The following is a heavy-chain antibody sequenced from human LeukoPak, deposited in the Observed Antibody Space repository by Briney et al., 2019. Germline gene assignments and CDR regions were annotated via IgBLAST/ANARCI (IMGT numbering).Heavy chain of an antibody. CDR1: GGSISSHY. J-gene: IGHJ4*02. CDR2: IYYSGST. D-gene: IGHD3-22*01. V-gene: IGHV4-59*11. CDR3: AREDYYDSSLAGYFDY. Sequence: SETLSLTCTVSGGSISSHYWSWIRQPPGKGLEWIGYIYYSGSTNYNPSLKSRVTISVDTSKNQFSLKLSSVTAADTAVYYCAREDYYDSSLAGYFDYWAREPWSPSPQ.